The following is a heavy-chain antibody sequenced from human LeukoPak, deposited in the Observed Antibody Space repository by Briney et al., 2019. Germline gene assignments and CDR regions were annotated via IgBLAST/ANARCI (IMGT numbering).Heavy chain of an antibody. J-gene: IGHJ5*02. Sequence: GESLKISCKGSGYSFTSYWIAWVRQMPGKGLEWMGIIYPGDSDTRYSPSFQGQVTISADKSINTAYLQWRSLKASDTAMYYCARIGSSSWYPNYNRFDPWGQGTLVTVSS. D-gene: IGHD6-13*01. V-gene: IGHV5-51*01. CDR3: ARIGSSSWYPNYNRFDP. CDR1: GYSFTSYW. CDR2: IYPGDSDT.